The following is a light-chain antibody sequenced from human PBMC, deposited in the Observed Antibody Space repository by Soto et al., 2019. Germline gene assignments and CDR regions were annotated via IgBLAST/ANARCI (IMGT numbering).Light chain of an antibody. CDR3: QQYNSYSPYT. CDR2: DVS. CDR1: QSLTGR. V-gene: IGKV1-5*01. J-gene: IGKJ2*01. Sequence: DIQMTQSPSTLSASIGDTVTLTCRASQSLTGRLAWYQQKPGRPPKLLIYDVSILESGVPSRFSGSESGADFTLTISSLRPDDFATFYCQQYNSYSPYTFGQGTKLEIK.